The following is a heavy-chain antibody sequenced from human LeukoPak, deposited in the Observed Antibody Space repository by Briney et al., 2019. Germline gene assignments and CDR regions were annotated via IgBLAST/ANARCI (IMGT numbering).Heavy chain of an antibody. CDR2: ISSSSSYI. V-gene: IGHV3-21*01. D-gene: IGHD3-9*01. CDR3: ARDFSKYYDILTPLDY. CDR1: GFTFSSYS. J-gene: IGHJ4*02. Sequence: GGSLRLSCAASGFTFSSYSMNWVRQAPGKGLEWVSSISSSSSYIYYADSVKGRFTISRDNAMNSLYLQMNSLRAEDTAVYYCARDFSKYYDILTPLDYWGQGTLVTVSS.